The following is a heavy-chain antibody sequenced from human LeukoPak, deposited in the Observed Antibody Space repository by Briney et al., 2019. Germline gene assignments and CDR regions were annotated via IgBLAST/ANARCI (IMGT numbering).Heavy chain of an antibody. CDR2: IKQDGSEK. D-gene: IGHD6-19*01. Sequence: AGGSLRLSCAASGFTFGTYWMGWVRQAPGKGLEWVANIKQDGSEKSYVDSVKGRFTISRDNVKNSVYLQMHSLRADDTAIYYCVRDTYRTAVAGSSGLGYWGQGTLVTVSS. V-gene: IGHV3-7*01. J-gene: IGHJ4*02. CDR3: VRDTYRTAVAGSSGLGY. CDR1: GFTFGTYW.